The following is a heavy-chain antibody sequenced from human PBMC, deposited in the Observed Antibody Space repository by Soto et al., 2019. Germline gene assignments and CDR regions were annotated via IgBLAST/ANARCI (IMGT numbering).Heavy chain of an antibody. J-gene: IGHJ4*02. CDR1: GGTFSSYA. D-gene: IGHD6-13*01. CDR3: FPAKQQRGKGFFNY. V-gene: IGHV1-69*13. CDR2: IIPIFGTA. Sequence: SVKVSCKASGGTFSSYAISWVRQAPGQGLEWMGGIIPIFGTANYAQKFQGRVTITADESTSTAYMELSSLRSEDTAVYYCFPAKQQRGKGFFNYWGRGTLVTSSS.